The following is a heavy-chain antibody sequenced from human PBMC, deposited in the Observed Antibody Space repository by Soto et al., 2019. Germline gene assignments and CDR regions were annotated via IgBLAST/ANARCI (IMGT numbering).Heavy chain of an antibody. CDR1: GGSISSYY. Sequence: SETLSLTCTVSGGSISSYYWSWIRQPPGKGLEWIGYIYYSGITNYNPSLKSRVTISVDTSKNQFSLKLSSVTAADTAVYYCARYRSNYYYGMDVWGQGTTVTVSS. CDR3: ARYRSNYYYGMDV. CDR2: IYYSGIT. J-gene: IGHJ6*02. V-gene: IGHV4-59*01. D-gene: IGHD1-26*01.